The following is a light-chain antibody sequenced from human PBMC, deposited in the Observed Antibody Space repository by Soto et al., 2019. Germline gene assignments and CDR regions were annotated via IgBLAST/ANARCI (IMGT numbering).Light chain of an antibody. CDR1: RSNVGRNS. Sequence: QSVVTQPPSASQTPGQRVTISCSGSRSNVGRNSVSWYQHVPGTAHKLLIYSHDQRPSGVPDRISASQSGTAASLAISGLRSEDEAFYYCAACDDSLNAWVFCGGTTLTVL. CDR2: SHD. J-gene: IGLJ3*02. V-gene: IGLV1-44*01. CDR3: AACDDSLNAWV.